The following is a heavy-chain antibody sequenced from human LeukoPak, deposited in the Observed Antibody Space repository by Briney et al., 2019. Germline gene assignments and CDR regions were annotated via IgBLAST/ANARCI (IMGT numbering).Heavy chain of an antibody. D-gene: IGHD3-16*01. CDR2: ISSSSTI. V-gene: IGHV3-48*01. CDR3: ARDGDYYYMDV. CDR1: GFTFSSYS. J-gene: IGHJ6*03. Sequence: TGGSLRLSCAASGFTFSSYSMNWVRQAPGKGLERVSYISSSSTIYYADSVKGRFTISRDNAKNSLYLQMNSLRAEDTAVYYCARDGDYYYMDVWGKGTTVTVSS.